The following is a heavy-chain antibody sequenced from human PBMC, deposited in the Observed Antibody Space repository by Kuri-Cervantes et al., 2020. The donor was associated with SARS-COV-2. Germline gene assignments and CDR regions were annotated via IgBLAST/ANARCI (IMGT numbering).Heavy chain of an antibody. D-gene: IGHD7-27*01. V-gene: IGHV4-39*07. CDR2: IYHSGST. CDR1: GGSVSSSPYS. Sequence: SETLSLTCTLSGGSVSSSPYSWGWIRQPPGKGLEWIGSIYHSGSTYYNPSLKSRVTMPVDTSKNQFSLKLSSVTAADTAVYYCARVNWGFDYWGQGTLVTVSS. J-gene: IGHJ4*02. CDR3: ARVNWGFDY.